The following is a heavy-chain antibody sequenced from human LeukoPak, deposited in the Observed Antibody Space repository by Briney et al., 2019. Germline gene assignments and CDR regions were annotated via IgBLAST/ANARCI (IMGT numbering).Heavy chain of an antibody. CDR3: TRDPRNTYYYDSSGYTFDY. V-gene: IGHV3-49*04. J-gene: IGHJ4*02. Sequence: PGGSLRLSCTASGFTFGDYAMSWVRQAPGKGLEWVCFIRSKAYGGTTEYAASVKGRFTISRDDSKSVAYLQMNSLKTEDTAVYYCTRDPRNTYYYDSSGYTFDYWGQGTLVTVSS. D-gene: IGHD3-22*01. CDR2: IRSKAYGGTT. CDR1: GFTFGDYA.